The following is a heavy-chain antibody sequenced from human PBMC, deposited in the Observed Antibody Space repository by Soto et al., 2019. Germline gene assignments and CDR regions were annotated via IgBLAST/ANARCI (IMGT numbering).Heavy chain of an antibody. CDR1: GGSISSSSYY. V-gene: IGHV4-39*01. CDR3: ARYCSGGSCYKRLFDP. CDR2: IYYSGST. D-gene: IGHD2-15*01. J-gene: IGHJ5*02. Sequence: SETLSLTCTVSGGSISSSSYYWGWIRQPPGKGLEWIGSIYYSGSTYYNPSLKSRVTISVDTSKNQFSLKLSSVTAADTAVYYCARYCSGGSCYKRLFDPWGQGTLVTVSS.